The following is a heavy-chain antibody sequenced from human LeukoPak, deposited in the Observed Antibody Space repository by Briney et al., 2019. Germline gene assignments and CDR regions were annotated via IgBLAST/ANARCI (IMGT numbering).Heavy chain of an antibody. V-gene: IGHV3-23*01. Sequence: PGGSLRLPCAAPGYTFSSYAMIWVRQAPGKGLEWVSAISGSGGSTYYADSVKGRFTISRDNSKNTLYLQMNSLRAEDTAVYYCAKDDEYQLPLTWFDPWGQGTLVTVSS. J-gene: IGHJ5*02. D-gene: IGHD2-2*01. CDR2: ISGSGGST. CDR3: AKDDEYQLPLTWFDP. CDR1: GYTFSSYA.